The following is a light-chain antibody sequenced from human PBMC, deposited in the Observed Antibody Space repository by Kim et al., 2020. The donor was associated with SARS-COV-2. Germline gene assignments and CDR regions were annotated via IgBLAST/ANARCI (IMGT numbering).Light chain of an antibody. CDR1: QSISSS. CDR2: KAS. J-gene: IGKJ1*01. CDR3: QQYDSYWT. Sequence: DIQMTQSPSTLSASVGDRVTITCRASQSISSSLAWYQQKPGKAPNLLIYKASTLESGVPSRFSGSGSGTEFTLTISSLQPDDFAIYYCQQYDSYWTFGQGTKVDIK. V-gene: IGKV1-5*03.